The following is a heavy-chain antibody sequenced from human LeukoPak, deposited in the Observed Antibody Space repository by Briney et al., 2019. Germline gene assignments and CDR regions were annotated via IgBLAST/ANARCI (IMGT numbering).Heavy chain of an antibody. V-gene: IGHV4-59*01. CDR3: ARGVYGAYFDF. D-gene: IGHD4-17*01. CDR1: GGSLSGFY. CDR2: KESNGYT. Sequence: SETLSLTCNLSGGSLSGFYWSWLRQPPGKGLEWIAYKESNGYTEYYPSLMSRVEISLDTSKNQLSLELTSVTAADTAVYYCARGVYGAYFDFWGQGTLVTVSS. J-gene: IGHJ4*02.